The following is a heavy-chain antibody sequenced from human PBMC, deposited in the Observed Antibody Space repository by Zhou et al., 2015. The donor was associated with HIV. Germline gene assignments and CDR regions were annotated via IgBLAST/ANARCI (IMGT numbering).Heavy chain of an antibody. D-gene: IGHD3-10*01. V-gene: IGHV1-18*01. CDR2: ISAYNGVT. J-gene: IGHJ6*03. Sequence: QVHLVQSGAEVKKPGASVKVSCKASGYAFSSYGITWVRQAPGQGLEWVGWISAYNGVTEYAQTLQDRLTMSTDTSTNTAYMELSSLRSEDTAVYYCARGNVRITMVQGVIRYYYYYYMDVWGKGTTVTVSS. CDR3: ARGNVRITMVQGVIRYYYYYYMDV. CDR1: GYAFSSYG.